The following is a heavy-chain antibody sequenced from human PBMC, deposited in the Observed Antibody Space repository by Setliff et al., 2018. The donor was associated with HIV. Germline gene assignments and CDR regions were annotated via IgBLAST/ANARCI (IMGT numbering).Heavy chain of an antibody. D-gene: IGHD3-9*01. CDR3: ARQYLDWFCGPFDI. V-gene: IGHV4-39*01. Sequence: SETLSLTCTVSGGSIIMNNYYWGWIRQSPGKGLEWIGSTHFRGSPYFQTPSLNSRFTMSVDTSKNQFSMKLNSVTAADTAVYYCARQYLDWFCGPFDIWGQGILVTVSS. CDR2: THFRGSP. CDR1: GGSIIMNNYY. J-gene: IGHJ3*02.